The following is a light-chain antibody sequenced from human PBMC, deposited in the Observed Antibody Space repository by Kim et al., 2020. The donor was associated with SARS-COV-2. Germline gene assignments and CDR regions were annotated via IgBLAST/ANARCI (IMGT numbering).Light chain of an antibody. V-gene: IGKV1-39*01. Sequence: ASVADRVTITCRASQSITNYLSWYQQKPGKAPNLLFYAASSLQSGVPSRFSGSGSGADFTLTISSLQPEDFATYYCQQSYTTPRTFGQGTRLEIK. J-gene: IGKJ5*01. CDR2: AAS. CDR1: QSITNY. CDR3: QQSYTTPRT.